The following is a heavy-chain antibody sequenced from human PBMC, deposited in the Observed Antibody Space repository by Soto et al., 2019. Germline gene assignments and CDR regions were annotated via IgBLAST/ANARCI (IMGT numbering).Heavy chain of an antibody. CDR1: GVTFSSYT. J-gene: IGHJ5*02. Sequence: QVQLVQSGAEVKKPGSSVKVSCKASGVTFSSYTITWVRQAPGQGLEWMGGIIPISDSAHYAQNFQDRLTITADESTSTVYMELSSLSSEDTAVYYCATLVPAPIKLYPRLGWFDPWGQGTLVTVSS. D-gene: IGHD2-2*02. V-gene: IGHV1-69*01. CDR2: IIPISDSA. CDR3: ATLVPAPIKLYPRLGWFDP.